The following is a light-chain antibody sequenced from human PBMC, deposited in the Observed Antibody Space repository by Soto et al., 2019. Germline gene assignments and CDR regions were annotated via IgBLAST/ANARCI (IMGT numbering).Light chain of an antibody. J-gene: IGLJ1*01. CDR1: SSDVGDYNY. V-gene: IGLV2-14*01. Sequence: QSALTQPASVSGSPGQSITISCTGTSSDVGDYNYVSWYQQHPGKAPKLMIYEVNNRPSGVSNRFSGSKSGDTASLTISGLQAEDEADYYCSSYTRSNTDVFGTGTKLTVL. CDR2: EVN. CDR3: SSYTRSNTDV.